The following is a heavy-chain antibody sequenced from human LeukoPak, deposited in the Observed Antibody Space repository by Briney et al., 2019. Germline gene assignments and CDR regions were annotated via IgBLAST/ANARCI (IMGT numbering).Heavy chain of an antibody. V-gene: IGHV3-23*01. J-gene: IGHJ4*02. Sequence: GGSLRLSCAASGFTFSNNGMTWVRQAPGKGMEWVTGISDGGDTTYDAGSVKGRFTVSRDNSRNILYLQMNSLRAEDTAIYYCAKTQGFFDHWGQGSLVTVSS. CDR2: ISDGGDTT. CDR1: GFTFSNNG. CDR3: AKTQGFFDH.